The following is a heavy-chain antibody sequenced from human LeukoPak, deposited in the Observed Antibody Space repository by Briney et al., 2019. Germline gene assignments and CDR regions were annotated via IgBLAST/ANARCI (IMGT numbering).Heavy chain of an antibody. J-gene: IGHJ4*02. CDR2: INAGNGNT. D-gene: IGHD6-19*01. CDR3: AVGFEWLGLFYY. V-gene: IGHV1-3*01. CDR1: GYTFTSYA. Sequence: ASVKVSCKASGYTFTSYAMHWVRQAPGQRLEWMGWINAGNGNTKYSQKSQGRVTITRDTSASTAYMELSSLRSEDTAVYYCAVGFEWLGLFYYWGQGTLVTVSS.